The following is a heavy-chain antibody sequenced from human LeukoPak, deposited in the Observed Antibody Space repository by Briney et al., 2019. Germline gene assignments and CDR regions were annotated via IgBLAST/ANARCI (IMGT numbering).Heavy chain of an antibody. CDR1: GFTFSSYW. D-gene: IGHD6-19*01. V-gene: IGHV3-7*03. CDR2: IKQEGSEK. J-gene: IGHJ4*02. Sequence: GGSLRLSCAASGFTFSSYWMSWVRQAPGKGLEWVANIKQEGSEKYYVDSVKGRFTISRDNAKNSLYLQMNSLRAEDTAVYYCARDGSGYSSGWYSDYWGQGTLVTVSS. CDR3: ARDGSGYSSGWYSDY.